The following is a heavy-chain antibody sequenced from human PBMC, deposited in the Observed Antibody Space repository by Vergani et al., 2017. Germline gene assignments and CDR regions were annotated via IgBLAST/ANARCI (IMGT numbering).Heavy chain of an antibody. V-gene: IGHV5-51*01. D-gene: IGHD1-1*01. J-gene: IGHJ4*02. CDR2: IYPADSDT. CDR1: EYSFGNYW. CDR3: ARHTTYTDS. Sequence: EVELVQSGPEMRKPGESLKISCKGSEYSFGNYWIGWVRQMPGKGLEWMGIIYPADSDTRYSPSFQGHVTISADKSISTAFLQWDSLKASDTALYYCARHTTYTDSWGQGTLVT.